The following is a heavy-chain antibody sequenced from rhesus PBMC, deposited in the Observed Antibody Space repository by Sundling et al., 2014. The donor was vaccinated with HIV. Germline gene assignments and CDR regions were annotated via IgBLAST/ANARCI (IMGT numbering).Heavy chain of an antibody. CDR2: IYGSGGSA. Sequence: QVQLQESGPGLVKPSETLSLTCAVSGGSISDSYYWSWIRQPPGKGLEWIGYIYGSGGSADYSPSLQSRLTISIDTSKSQFSLKLNSVTVADTAVYYCARLVAAFYVDYWGQGVLAAVSS. J-gene: IGHJ4*01. CDR1: GGSISDSYY. D-gene: IGHD4-29*01. CDR3: ARLVAAFYVDY. V-gene: IGHV4-106*01.